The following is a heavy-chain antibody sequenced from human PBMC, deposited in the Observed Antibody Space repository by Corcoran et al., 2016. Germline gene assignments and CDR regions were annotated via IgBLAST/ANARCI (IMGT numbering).Heavy chain of an antibody. Sequence: QVQLQESGPGLVKPSETLSLTCTVSSYSISSGYYWGWIRQPPGKGLEWIGSFHHSGSTHYNPSLKSRVTISVDTSKNQFSLKLTSVTAADTAVYYCAGDPTYDYVWGSYRYYGVDVWGRGTTVTVSS. V-gene: IGHV4-38-2*02. CDR3: AGDPTYDYVWGSYRYYGVDV. CDR1: SYSISSGYY. CDR2: FHHSGST. D-gene: IGHD3-16*02. J-gene: IGHJ6*02.